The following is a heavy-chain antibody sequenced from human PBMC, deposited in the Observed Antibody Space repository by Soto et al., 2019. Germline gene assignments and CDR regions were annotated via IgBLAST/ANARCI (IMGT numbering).Heavy chain of an antibody. D-gene: IGHD2-15*01. Sequence: GGSLRLSCAASGFTFSSYAMHWVRQAPGKGLEYVSAISSNGGSTYYANSVKGRFTISRDNSKNTLYLQMGSLRAEDMAVYYCARGGYCSGGSCYRNWFDPWGQGTLVTVSS. CDR3: ARGGYCSGGSCYRNWFDP. V-gene: IGHV3-64*01. CDR2: ISSNGGST. CDR1: GFTFSSYA. J-gene: IGHJ5*02.